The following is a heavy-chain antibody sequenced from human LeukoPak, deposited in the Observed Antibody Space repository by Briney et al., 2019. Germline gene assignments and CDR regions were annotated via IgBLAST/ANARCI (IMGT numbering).Heavy chain of an antibody. CDR1: GLTFNDYY. Sequence: GGSLRLSCAASGLTFNDYYMSWLRQAPGKGLEWVSDISSSGDIKSYADSVKGRFTVSRDNAKKSLHLQMNSLRAEYTAVYFCAREKLAGAFDSWGRGTLVTVSS. J-gene: IGHJ4*02. CDR3: AREKLAGAFDS. D-gene: IGHD6-19*01. V-gene: IGHV3-11*01. CDR2: ISSSGDIK.